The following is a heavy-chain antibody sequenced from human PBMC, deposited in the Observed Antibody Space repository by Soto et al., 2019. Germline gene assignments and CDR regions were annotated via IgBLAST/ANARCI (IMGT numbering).Heavy chain of an antibody. CDR1: GFTFSKYG. V-gene: IGHV3-33*01. CDR2: IWNDGIRK. J-gene: IGHJ4*02. CDR3: ARDDDNDANALDY. Sequence: GGSLRLSCAASGFTFSKYGMHWVRQAPGKGLEWVALIWNDGIRKVYVDSVKGRFTISRDNSKNTLDLQMNNLRDEDTAVYYSARDDDNDANALDYWGPGTLVTVSS.